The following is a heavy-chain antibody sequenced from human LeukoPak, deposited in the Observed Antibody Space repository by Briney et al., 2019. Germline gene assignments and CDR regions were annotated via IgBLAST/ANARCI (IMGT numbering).Heavy chain of an antibody. J-gene: IGHJ4*02. CDR2: VNDSGST. CDR1: GGSFSVYY. D-gene: IGHD6-13*01. CDR3: ARGRGIAAAIDY. V-gene: IGHV4-34*01. Sequence: SETLSLTCVVYGGSFSVYYWSWIRQPPGKGLEWIGEVNDSGSTNYNPSLKSRVTLSLDTSKNQFSLKLSSVTAADTAVYYCARGRGIAAAIDYWGQGTLVTVSS.